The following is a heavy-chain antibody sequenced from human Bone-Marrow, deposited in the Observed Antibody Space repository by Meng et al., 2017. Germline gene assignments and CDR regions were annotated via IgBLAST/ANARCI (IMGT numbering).Heavy chain of an antibody. CDR1: GGSISSGSYY. J-gene: IGHJ4*02. CDR3: AREGWYYYDSSGYYRAY. CDR2: IYTSGST. Sequence: LRLSCTVSGGSISSGSYYWSWNRPPDGKGLEWIGRIYTSGSTNYNPSLKSRVTISVDTSKNQFSLKLSSVTAADTAVYYCAREGWYYYDSSGYYRAYWGQGTLVTVSS. D-gene: IGHD3-22*01. V-gene: IGHV4-61*02.